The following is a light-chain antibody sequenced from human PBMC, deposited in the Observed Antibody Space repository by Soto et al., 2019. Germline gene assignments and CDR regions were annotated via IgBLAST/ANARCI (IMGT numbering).Light chain of an antibody. CDR2: AAS. CDR3: QQTTRFPLT. J-gene: IGKJ4*01. CDR1: QGISSW. V-gene: IGKV1-12*01. Sequence: DIQMTQSPSFVSASVGARVTITCRASQGISSWLAWYQHKPGRAPKLLIHAASSLESGVPSRFSGSGSGTDCTLTISSLQPEDFATYYCQQTTRFPLTGGGGTKVEIK.